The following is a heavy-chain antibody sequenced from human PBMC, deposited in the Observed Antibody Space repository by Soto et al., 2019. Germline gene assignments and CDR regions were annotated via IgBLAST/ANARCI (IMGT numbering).Heavy chain of an antibody. Sequence: SETLSLTCTVSGGSISSYYWSWIRQPPGKGLEWIGYIYYSGSTNYNPSLKSRVTISVDTSKNQFSLKLSSVTAADTAVYYCARLPSHSWSYDYWGQGTLVTVS. CDR2: IYYSGST. J-gene: IGHJ4*02. D-gene: IGHD6-13*01. CDR3: ARLPSHSWSYDY. V-gene: IGHV4-59*08. CDR1: GGSISSYY.